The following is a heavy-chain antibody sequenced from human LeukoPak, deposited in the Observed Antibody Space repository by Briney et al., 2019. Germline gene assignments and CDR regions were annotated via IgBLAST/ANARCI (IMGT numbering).Heavy chain of an antibody. V-gene: IGHV4-4*07. J-gene: IGHJ5*02. CDR3: ARDNKGAMVRGVSNWFDP. Sequence: SETLSLTCTVSGGSISSYHWSWIRQPAGKGLEWIGRIYTSGSTNYNASLKSRVSMSVDTSKNQFSLKLSSVTAADTAVFYCARDNKGAMVRGVSNWFDPWGQGTLVTVSS. D-gene: IGHD3-10*01. CDR1: GGSISSYH. CDR2: IYTSGST.